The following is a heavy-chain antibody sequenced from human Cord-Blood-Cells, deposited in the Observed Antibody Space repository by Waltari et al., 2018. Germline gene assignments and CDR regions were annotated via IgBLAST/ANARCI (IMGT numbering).Heavy chain of an antibody. Sequence: QVQLQQWGAGRLKPSETLSLTCAVYGGSFSGYYWSWIRQHPWKGLEWIGEINHSGSTNYNPSLKSQVTISVDTAKNQFSLKLSSVTAADTAVYYCARVDSSSWLNWFDPWGQGTLVTVSS. J-gene: IGHJ5*02. CDR3: ARVDSSSWLNWFDP. CDR1: GGSFSGYY. V-gene: IGHV4-34*01. D-gene: IGHD6-13*01. CDR2: INHSGST.